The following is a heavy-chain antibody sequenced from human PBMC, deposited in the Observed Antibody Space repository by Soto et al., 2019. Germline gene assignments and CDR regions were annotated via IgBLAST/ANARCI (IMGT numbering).Heavy chain of an antibody. V-gene: IGHV3-23*01. D-gene: IGHD2-15*01. CDR2: ISGRDGST. CDR1: GFTFSSCV. J-gene: IGHJ4*02. CDR3: AKGDLSRWTDS. Sequence: PGGSLRLSCAASGFTFSSCVMSWVRQAPGKGLEWVSFISGRDGSTSYPDSVKGRFTISGDASKSTLYLQMNSLTADDTAVYYCAKGDLSRWTDSWGPGTLVTVSS.